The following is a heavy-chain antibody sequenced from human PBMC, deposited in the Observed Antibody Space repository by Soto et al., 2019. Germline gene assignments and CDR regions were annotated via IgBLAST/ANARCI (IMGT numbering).Heavy chain of an antibody. V-gene: IGHV1-2*04. D-gene: IGHD6-13*01. CDR2: INPNSGGT. CDR3: AREAPLSYSSNPLSEYQNWFDP. Sequence: GASVEVSCKESGDTITCYYSHWVRQAPRQGLEWMGWINPNSGGTNYAQKFQGWVTMTRDTSISTAYMELSRLRSDDTAVYYCAREAPLSYSSNPLSEYQNWFDPWGQGTLVTVSS. J-gene: IGHJ5*02. CDR1: GDTITCYY.